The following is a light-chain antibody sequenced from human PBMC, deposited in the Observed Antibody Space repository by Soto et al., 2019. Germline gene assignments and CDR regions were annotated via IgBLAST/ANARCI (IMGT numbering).Light chain of an antibody. CDR2: GAS. Sequence: EIVLTQSPGTLSLSPGERATLSCRASQSLTNRYLAWYQQKPGQAPRLLISGASSRATSIPDRFSGSGFGTYFTLTISRLEPEDFEVYYCHQYGGSVFTFGPGTRVDV. CDR3: HQYGGSVFT. CDR1: QSLTNRY. J-gene: IGKJ3*01. V-gene: IGKV3-20*01.